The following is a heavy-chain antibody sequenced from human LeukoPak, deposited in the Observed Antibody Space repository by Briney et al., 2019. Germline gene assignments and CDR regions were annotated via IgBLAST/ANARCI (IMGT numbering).Heavy chain of an antibody. J-gene: IGHJ2*01. D-gene: IGHD3-22*01. Sequence: GGSLRLSCAASGFTVSSNYMSWVRQAPGKGLEWVSVIYSGGSTYYADSVKGRFTISRDNSKNTLYLQVNSLRAEDTAVYYCARVVPYGYYYDSSWYFDLWGRGTLVTVSS. CDR2: IYSGGST. CDR1: GFTVSSNY. V-gene: IGHV3-66*01. CDR3: ARVVPYGYYYDSSWYFDL.